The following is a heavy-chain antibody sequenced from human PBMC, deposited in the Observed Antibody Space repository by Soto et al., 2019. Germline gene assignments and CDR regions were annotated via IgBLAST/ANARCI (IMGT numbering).Heavy chain of an antibody. CDR3: ARSFTKSRRGGVAFDY. CDR2: IVPIDGST. V-gene: IGHV1-69*01. Sequence: QVQLVQSGAEVKKPGSSVKVSCTTSGGTISSFGMNWVRQAPGQGLEWMGGIVPIDGSTKYAEKFQGRVTIAADSSTSIVYMDLGSLRAEDTAVYYCARSFTKSRRGGVAFDYWGQGTLLIVSP. D-gene: IGHD3-3*01. CDR1: GGTISSFG. J-gene: IGHJ4*02.